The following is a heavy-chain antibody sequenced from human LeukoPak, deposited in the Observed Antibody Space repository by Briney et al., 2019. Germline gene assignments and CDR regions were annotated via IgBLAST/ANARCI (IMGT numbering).Heavy chain of an antibody. V-gene: IGHV3-7*01. CDR1: GFTFSSYW. D-gene: IGHD3-10*01. CDR3: ARVVLLWFGELSGFDY. CDR2: IKQDGSEK. Sequence: PGGSLRLSCAASGFTFSSYWMSWVRQAPGKGLEWVANIKQDGSEKYYVGSVKGRFTISRDNAKNSLYLQMNSLRAEDTAVYYCARVVLLWFGELSGFDYWGQGTLVTVSS. J-gene: IGHJ4*02.